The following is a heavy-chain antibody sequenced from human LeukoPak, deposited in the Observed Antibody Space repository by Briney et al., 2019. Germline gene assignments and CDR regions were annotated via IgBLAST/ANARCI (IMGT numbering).Heavy chain of an antibody. CDR3: WRAKLLLSDY. CDR1: GYTFTAYY. CDR2: INPNSSDT. D-gene: IGHD2-15*01. V-gene: IGHV1-2*02. Sequence: ASVTVSCKASGYTFTAYYMYWVRLPPGQGLEWMGWINPNSSDTNYAHKFQGRVTTTRDTTISTAYMELSSLRSADTAVDYCWRAKLLLSDYGGQGTLVTVSP. J-gene: IGHJ4*02.